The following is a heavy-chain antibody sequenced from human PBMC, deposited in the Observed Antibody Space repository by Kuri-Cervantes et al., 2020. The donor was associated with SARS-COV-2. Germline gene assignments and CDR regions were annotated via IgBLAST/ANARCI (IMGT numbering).Heavy chain of an antibody. Sequence: GGSLRLSCAASGFTFSDYYMSWIRQAPGKGLEWVSSISSSSSYIYYADSVKGRFTISRDNAKNSLYLQMNSLRAEDTAVYYCARDNSAYYDFWSGYYNYFDYWGQGTLVTVSS. J-gene: IGHJ4*02. D-gene: IGHD3-3*01. CDR3: ARDNSAYYDFWSGYYNYFDY. CDR2: ISSSSSYI. V-gene: IGHV3-11*06. CDR1: GFTFSDYY.